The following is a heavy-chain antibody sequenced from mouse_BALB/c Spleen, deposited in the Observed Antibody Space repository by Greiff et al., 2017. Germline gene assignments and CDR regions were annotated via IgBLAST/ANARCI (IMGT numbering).Heavy chain of an antibody. D-gene: IGHD4-1*01. J-gene: IGHJ3*01. Sequence: EVKLMESGPGLVKPSQSLSLTCSVTGYSIPSGYYWNWIRQFPGNKLEWMGYISYDGSNNYNPSLKNRISITRDTSKNQFFLKLNSVTTEDTATYYCARDNWSWFAYWGQGTLVTVSA. V-gene: IGHV3-6*02. CDR2: ISYDGSN. CDR3: ARDNWSWFAY. CDR1: GYSIPSGYY.